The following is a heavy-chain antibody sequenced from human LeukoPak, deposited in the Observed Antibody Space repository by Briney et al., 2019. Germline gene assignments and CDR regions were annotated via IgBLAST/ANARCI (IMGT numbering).Heavy chain of an antibody. CDR2: THTSGTT. V-gene: IGHV4-4*07. CDR1: GGSISSYY. Sequence: ASETLSLTCTVSGGSISSYYWSWIRQPAGKGLEWIGRTHTSGTTYYNPSLKSRVIISVDTSKNQFSLRLSSVTAADTAVYYCASNLGQWLSSDWGQGTLVTVSP. CDR3: ASNLGQWLSSD. J-gene: IGHJ4*02. D-gene: IGHD5-24*01.